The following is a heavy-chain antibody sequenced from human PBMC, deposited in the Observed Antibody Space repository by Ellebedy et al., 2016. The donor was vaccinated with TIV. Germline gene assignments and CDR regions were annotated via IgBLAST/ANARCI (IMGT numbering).Heavy chain of an antibody. CDR3: ARERRTARDAFDL. CDR1: GFTFGSYT. Sequence: GGSLRLSCAASGFTFGSYTMSWVRQAPGKGPEWVSAIRGGGVNIEYAASVKGRFTITRDNSKNTVNLQMNSLRAEDTAVYWGARERRTARDAFDLWGQGTLVTVSS. D-gene: IGHD4-17*01. V-gene: IGHV3-23*01. J-gene: IGHJ3*01. CDR2: IRGGGVNI.